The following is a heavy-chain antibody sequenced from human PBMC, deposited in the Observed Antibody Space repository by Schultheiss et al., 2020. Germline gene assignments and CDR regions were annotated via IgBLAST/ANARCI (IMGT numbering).Heavy chain of an antibody. Sequence: GGSLRLSCAASGFTFSGSAMHWVRQASGKGLEWVGRIRSKANSYATAYAASVKGRFTISRDDSKNTAYLHTNSLRVDDTAVYYCAGSGYYFRWFDPWGQGTLVTVSS. CDR2: IRSKANSYAT. D-gene: IGHD3-3*01. J-gene: IGHJ5*02. CDR1: GFTFSGSA. CDR3: AGSGYYFRWFDP. V-gene: IGHV3-73*01.